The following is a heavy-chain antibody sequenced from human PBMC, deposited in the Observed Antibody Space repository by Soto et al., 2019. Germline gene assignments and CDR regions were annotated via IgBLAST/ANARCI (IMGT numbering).Heavy chain of an antibody. V-gene: IGHV3-53*01. D-gene: IGHD3-16*01. CDR2: IYSGGST. J-gene: IGHJ4*02. CDR1: GFSVSNHY. CDR3: ARATRYFGSFDS. Sequence: EVQLVESGGGLIQPGGSLRLSCAASGFSVSNHYMTWVRQAPGKGLEWVSIIYSGGSTYYSESVKGRTTISRDTSKNIVFLQVNSLRAEDTAVYYCARATRYFGSFDSWGQGTLVAVSS.